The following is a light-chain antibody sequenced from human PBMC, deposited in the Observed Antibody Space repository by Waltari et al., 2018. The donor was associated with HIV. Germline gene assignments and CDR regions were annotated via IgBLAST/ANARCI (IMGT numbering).Light chain of an antibody. CDR1: TLSNHY. V-gene: IGLV3-25*03. CDR3: QSADNSGTYV. CDR2: RDI. Sequence: SYDLTQPPSVSVSPGQPARITCSGDTLSNHYSYWYQQKSGQAPVLVIFRDIERPSGIPERFSGSRSGATVTLTISGVQAEDEADYYCQSADNSGTYVFATGTQVTVL. J-gene: IGLJ1*01.